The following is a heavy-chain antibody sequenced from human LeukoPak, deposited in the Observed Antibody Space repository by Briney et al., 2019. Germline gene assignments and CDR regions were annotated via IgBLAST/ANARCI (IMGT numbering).Heavy chain of an antibody. V-gene: IGHV3-74*01. Sequence: GGSLRLSCAASGFTFNNYWMHWVRQAPGKGLVWVSRIKSDGQITTYADSVKGRFTTSRDNAKNTFYLQMNSLRVEDTAVYYCSMDLSGAHDYWGQGSVVTVSS. CDR2: IKSDGQIT. J-gene: IGHJ4*02. CDR1: GFTFNNYW. CDR3: SMDLSGAHDY. D-gene: IGHD2-2*03.